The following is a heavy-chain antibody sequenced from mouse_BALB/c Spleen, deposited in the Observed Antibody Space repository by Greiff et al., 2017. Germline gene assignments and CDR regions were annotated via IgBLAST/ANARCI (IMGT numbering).Heavy chain of an antibody. CDR2: INPYNDGT. J-gene: IGHJ1*01. V-gene: IGHV1-14*01. CDR3: ARPHYYGSSYWYFDV. D-gene: IGHD1-1*01. Sequence: VQLKQSGPELVKPGASVKMSCKASGYTFTSYVMHWVKQKPGQGLEWIGYINPYNDGTKYNEKFKGKATLTSDKSSSTAYMELSSLTSEDSAVYYCARPHYYGSSYWYFDVWGAGTTVTVSS. CDR1: GYTFTSYV.